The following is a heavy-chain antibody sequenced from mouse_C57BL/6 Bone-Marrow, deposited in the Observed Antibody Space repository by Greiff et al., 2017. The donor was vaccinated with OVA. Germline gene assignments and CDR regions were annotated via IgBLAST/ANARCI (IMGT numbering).Heavy chain of an antibody. Sequence: VQLQQSGAELVRPGASVKLSCTASGFNIKDDYMHWVKQRPEQGLEWIGWIDPENGDTEYASKFQGKATITADTSSNAAYLQLSSLTSEDTAVYYCTLYYYGSSWFADWGQGTLVTVSA. J-gene: IGHJ3*01. CDR3: TLYYYGSSWFAD. CDR1: GFNIKDDY. CDR2: IDPENGDT. V-gene: IGHV14-4*01. D-gene: IGHD1-1*01.